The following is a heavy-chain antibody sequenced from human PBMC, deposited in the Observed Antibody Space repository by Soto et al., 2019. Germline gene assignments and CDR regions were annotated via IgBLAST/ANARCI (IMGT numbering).Heavy chain of an antibody. V-gene: IGHV3-48*01. CDR2: ISSSSSTI. Sequence: GALRLSCAASGFPFSSYSMNCVRPAPGKGLEWVSYISSSSSTIYYADSVKGRFTISRDSAKNSLYLQMNSLRAEDTAVYYCARETTPTYYYFYMDVWGKGTTVTVSS. CDR1: GFPFSSYS. CDR3: ARETTPTYYYFYMDV. D-gene: IGHD4-17*01. J-gene: IGHJ6*03.